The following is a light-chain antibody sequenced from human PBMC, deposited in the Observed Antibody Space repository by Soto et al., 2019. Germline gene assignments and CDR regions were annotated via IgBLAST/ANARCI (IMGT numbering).Light chain of an antibody. CDR2: GAS. CDR1: QGVSSN. CDR3: QQYNNWPLT. V-gene: IGKV3D-15*01. J-gene: IGKJ4*01. Sequence: EIVMTQSPATLSVSPGERATLSCRASQGVSSNLAWYQQKPCQAPRLLIYGASTRATGIPARFSGSGSGTEFTLTISSLQSEDFAVYYCQQYNNWPLTFGGGTKVEIK.